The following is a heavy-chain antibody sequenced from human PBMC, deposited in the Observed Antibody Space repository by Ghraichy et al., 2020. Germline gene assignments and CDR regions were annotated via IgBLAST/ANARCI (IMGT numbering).Heavy chain of an antibody. CDR2: ISGSGGTT. Sequence: GESLNISCAASGFTISTYAMSWVRQAPGKGLEWVSGISGSGGTTYYADSVKGRFTISRDDSKNTLYLQMNSLRAEDTAVYFCARNLLAYCGGDCRYSQYYFDFWGQGTLVTVSS. J-gene: IGHJ4*02. CDR1: GFTISTYA. V-gene: IGHV3-23*01. CDR3: ARNLLAYCGGDCRYSQYYFDF. D-gene: IGHD2-21*02.